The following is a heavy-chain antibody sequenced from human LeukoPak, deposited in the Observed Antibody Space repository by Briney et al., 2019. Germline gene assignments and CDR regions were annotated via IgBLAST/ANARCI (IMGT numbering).Heavy chain of an antibody. CDR1: GFTFSSYA. CDR2: ISYDGSNK. CDR3: AKKKGGPIVVAGYFDF. J-gene: IGHJ4*02. D-gene: IGHD6-19*01. V-gene: IGHV3-30*04. Sequence: GGSLRLSCAASGFTFSSYAMHWVRQAPGKGLEWVAVISYDGSNKYYADSVKGRFTISRDNSKNTLYLQMNSLRADDTAVYYCAKKKGGPIVVAGYFDFWGQGALVTVSS.